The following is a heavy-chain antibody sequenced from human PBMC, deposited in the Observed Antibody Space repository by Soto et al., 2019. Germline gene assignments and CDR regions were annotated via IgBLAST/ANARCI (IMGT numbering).Heavy chain of an antibody. D-gene: IGHD2-15*01. CDR3: ARVPVAVAATEDYYGLDV. J-gene: IGHJ6*02. Sequence: SETLSLTCSVSGVSIASYYWSWIRQSAGGGLEWMGRINTDGLSTYSPSFKSRLTMSLDTSKNQVSLRLISVTAADTAVYFCARVPVAVAATEDYYGLDVWGQGTTVTVSS. CDR1: GVSIASYY. V-gene: IGHV4-4*07. CDR2: INTDGLS.